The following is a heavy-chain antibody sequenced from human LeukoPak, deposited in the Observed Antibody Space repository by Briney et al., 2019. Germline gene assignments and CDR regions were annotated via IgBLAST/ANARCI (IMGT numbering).Heavy chain of an antibody. CDR2: IYYSGST. D-gene: IGHD5-18*01. CDR3: AALSFGYSYGRYYYYMDV. J-gene: IGHJ6*03. CDR1: GGSISSSSYF. V-gene: IGHV4-39*07. Sequence: SETLSLTCTVSGGSISSSSYFWGWIRQPPGKGLEWIGSIYYSGSTYYNPSLKSRVTISVDTSKNQFSLKLSSVTAADTAVYYCAALSFGYSYGRYYYYMDVWGKGTTVTVSS.